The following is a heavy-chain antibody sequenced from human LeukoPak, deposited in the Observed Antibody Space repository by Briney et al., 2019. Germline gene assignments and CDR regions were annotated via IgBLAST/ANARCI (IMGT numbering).Heavy chain of an antibody. CDR2: ISTSGSNI. CDR1: GFTFTYSE. Sequence: GSLRLSCAASGFTFTYSEMNWIRQAPGKGLEWVSYISTSGSNIYYADSVKGRFTISRDNAKNSLYLQMNSLRAEDTAVYYCARHQLLDYWGQGTLVTVSS. D-gene: IGHD2-2*01. V-gene: IGHV3-48*03. J-gene: IGHJ4*02. CDR3: ARHQLLDY.